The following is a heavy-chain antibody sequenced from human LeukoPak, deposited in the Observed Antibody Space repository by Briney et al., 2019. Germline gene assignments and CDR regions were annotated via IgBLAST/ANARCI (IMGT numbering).Heavy chain of an antibody. CDR2: IYTSGST. J-gene: IGHJ4*02. D-gene: IGHD6-6*01. Sequence: SETLSLTCTVSGVSISSYYWSWIRQPAGKGLEWIGRIYTSGSTNYNPSLKSRVTMSVDTSKDQFSLNLTSVTAADTAVYYCASVYSSSSGTTFDYWGQGTLVTVSS. V-gene: IGHV4-4*07. CDR1: GVSISSYY. CDR3: ASVYSSSSGTTFDY.